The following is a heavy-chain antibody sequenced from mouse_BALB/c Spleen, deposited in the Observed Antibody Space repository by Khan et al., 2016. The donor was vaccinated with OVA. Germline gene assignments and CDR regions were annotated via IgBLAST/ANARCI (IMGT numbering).Heavy chain of an antibody. CDR1: GYSFTGYY. V-gene: IGHV1-26*01. D-gene: IGHD2-14*01. Sequence: VQLKQSGPDLVKPGASVKMSCKASGYSFTGYYMNWVKQSHGKSLECIGRVNPNTGNTNYNQNFRGKAILIVDTSSSTAYMELRSLASEDSAVYDCARGYDFFAYWGQGTLVTVSA. CDR2: VNPNTGNT. CDR3: ARGYDFFAY. J-gene: IGHJ3*01.